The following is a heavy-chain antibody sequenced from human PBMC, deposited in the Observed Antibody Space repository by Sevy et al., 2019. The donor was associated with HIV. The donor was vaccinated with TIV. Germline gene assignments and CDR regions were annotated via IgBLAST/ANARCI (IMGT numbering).Heavy chain of an antibody. CDR3: VSLFLSYRSGWSYFDY. CDR2: IFSSGST. J-gene: IGHJ4*02. D-gene: IGHD6-19*01. Sequence: GGSLRLPCAISGFIVNDKYIIWVRQAPGKGLEWVSVIFSSGSTYYADSAKGRFTISRDNSKNTVYLQMNSVRAEDTAVYYCVSLFLSYRSGWSYFDYWGQGTLVTVSS. V-gene: IGHV3-66*02. CDR1: GFIVNDKY.